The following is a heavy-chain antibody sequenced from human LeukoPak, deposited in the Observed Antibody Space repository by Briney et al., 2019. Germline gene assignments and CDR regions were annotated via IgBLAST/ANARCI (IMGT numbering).Heavy chain of an antibody. J-gene: IGHJ4*02. V-gene: IGHV4-34*01. CDR1: GGSFSGYY. CDR2: INHSGST. D-gene: IGHD3-10*01. Sequence: SETLSLTCAVYGGSFSGYYWSWIRQPPGKGLEWIGEINHSGSTNYNPSPKSRVTISVDTSKNQFSLKLSSVTVADTAVYYCARVVGYYGSGGPFDYWGQGTLVTVSS. CDR3: ARVVGYYGSGGPFDY.